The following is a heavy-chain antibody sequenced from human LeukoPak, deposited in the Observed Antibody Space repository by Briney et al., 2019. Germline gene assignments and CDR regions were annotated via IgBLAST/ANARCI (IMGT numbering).Heavy chain of an antibody. CDR2: IYYSGST. J-gene: IGHJ4*02. V-gene: IGHV4-39*07. CDR3: ARDFYGGLGY. D-gene: IGHD4-23*01. CDR1: GGSISSSSYY. Sequence: PSETLSLTCTVSGGSISSSSYYWGWIRQPPGKGLEWIGSIYYSGSTYYNPSLKSRVTISVDTSKNQFSLKLSSVTAADTAVYYCARDFYGGLGYWGQGTLVTVSS.